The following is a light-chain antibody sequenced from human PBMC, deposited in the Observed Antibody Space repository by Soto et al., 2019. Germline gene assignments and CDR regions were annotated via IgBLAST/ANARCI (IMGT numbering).Light chain of an antibody. Sequence: EIVMTQSPAPLSVSPGERATLSCRASQSVATNLAWYQQKPGQPPRPLIYGASTRATGIPARFSASGSGTESPLTTSSLQSVESAVYYCQQYSEWPIPSGQGTRLEI. CDR2: GAS. J-gene: IGKJ5*01. V-gene: IGKV3-15*01. CDR1: QSVATN. CDR3: QQYSEWPIP.